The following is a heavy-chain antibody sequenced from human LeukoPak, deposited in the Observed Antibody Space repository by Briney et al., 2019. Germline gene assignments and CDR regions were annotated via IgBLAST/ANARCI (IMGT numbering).Heavy chain of an antibody. CDR3: AIGSGRGKDFDY. CDR1: GYTFTSYD. CDR2: MNPNSGNT. V-gene: IGHV1-8*01. J-gene: IGHJ4*02. D-gene: IGHD3-10*01. Sequence: ASVKASCKASGYTFTSYDINWVRQATGQGLEWMGWMNPNSGNTGYAQKFQGRVTMTRNTSISTAYMELSSLRSEDTAVYYCAIGSGRGKDFDYWGQGTLVTVSS.